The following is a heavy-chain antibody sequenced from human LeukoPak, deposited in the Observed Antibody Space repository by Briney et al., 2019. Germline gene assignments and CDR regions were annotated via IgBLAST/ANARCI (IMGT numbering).Heavy chain of an antibody. D-gene: IGHD2-2*01. CDR1: GGSISSSSYQ. Sequence: SETLSLTCTVSGGSISSSSYQWGWIRQPPGKGLEWIGTISYSGSTYYNPSLKSRVTVSVDTSKNQFSLKLSSVTAADTAVYYCARISIVVVPGYFDYWGQGTLVTVSS. J-gene: IGHJ4*02. CDR2: ISYSGST. CDR3: ARISIVVVPGYFDY. V-gene: IGHV4-39*01.